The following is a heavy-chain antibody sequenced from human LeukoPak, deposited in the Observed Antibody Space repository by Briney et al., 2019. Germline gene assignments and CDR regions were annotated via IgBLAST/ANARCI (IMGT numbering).Heavy chain of an antibody. CDR2: INHSGST. J-gene: IGHJ6*03. CDR3: ARMRGGGIGYHYYVDV. Sequence: NPSETLPLTCAVYGGSFSDYYWSWIRQPPGKGLEWIGEINHSGSTNYNPSLKSRVSISVDTSKNQFSLKLTSVTAADTAVYYCARMRGGGIGYHYYVDVWGKGTTVIVSS. D-gene: IGHD2-15*01. CDR1: GGSFSDYY. V-gene: IGHV4-34*01.